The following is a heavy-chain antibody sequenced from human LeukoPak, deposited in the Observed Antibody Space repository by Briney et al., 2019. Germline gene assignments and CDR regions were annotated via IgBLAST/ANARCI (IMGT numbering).Heavy chain of an antibody. CDR3: TKTEVPGGYYYGMDV. V-gene: IGHV3-30*18. Sequence: PGGSLRLSCAASGFTFSDYGMHWVRQAPGKGLEWVAVISYDGTNKYYRDSVKGRFTISRGNSKNTLYLQMNSLRPEDTAVHYCTKTEVPGGYYYGMDVWGQGTTVTVSS. J-gene: IGHJ6*02. D-gene: IGHD2-2*01. CDR2: ISYDGTNK. CDR1: GFTFSDYG.